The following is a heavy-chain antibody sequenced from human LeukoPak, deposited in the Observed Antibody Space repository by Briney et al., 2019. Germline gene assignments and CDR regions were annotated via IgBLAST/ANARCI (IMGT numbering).Heavy chain of an antibody. V-gene: IGHV3-23*01. D-gene: IGHD6-13*01. CDR3: AKDRSSSLRLRMNWFDP. CDR2: ISGSGGST. CDR1: GFTFSSYA. Sequence: PGGSLRLSCAASGFTFSSYAMSWVRQAPGKGLEWVSAISGSGGSTYYADSVKGRFTISRDNSKNTLYLQMNSLRAEDTAVYYCAKDRSSSLRLRMNWFDPWGQGTLVTVSS. J-gene: IGHJ5*02.